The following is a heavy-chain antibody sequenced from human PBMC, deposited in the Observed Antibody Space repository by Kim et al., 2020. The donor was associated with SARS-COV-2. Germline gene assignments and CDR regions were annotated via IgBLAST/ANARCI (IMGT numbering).Heavy chain of an antibody. Sequence: SETLSLTCTVSGGSISSSSYYWGWIRQPPGKGLEWIGSIYYSGSTYYNPSLKSRVTISVDTSKNQFSLKLSSVTAADTAVYYCARRNPIRGYSYVWGYWGQGTLVTVSS. J-gene: IGHJ4*02. D-gene: IGHD5-18*01. V-gene: IGHV4-39*01. CDR2: IYYSGST. CDR3: ARRNPIRGYSYVWGY. CDR1: GGSISSSSYY.